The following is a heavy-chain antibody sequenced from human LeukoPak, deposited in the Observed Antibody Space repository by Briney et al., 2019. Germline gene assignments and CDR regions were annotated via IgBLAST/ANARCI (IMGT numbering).Heavy chain of an antibody. CDR3: ARDLSGYCSSTGCYSGWFDP. Sequence: ASVKVSCKASGYTFTSYYMHWVRQAPGQGLEWMGIINPSGGSTSYAQKFQGRVTMTRDTSTSTVYMELSSLRSEDTAVYYCARDLSGYCSSTGCYSGWFDPGGQGTLVTVS. D-gene: IGHD2-2*01. CDR2: INPSGGST. V-gene: IGHV1-46*01. J-gene: IGHJ5*02. CDR1: GYTFTSYY.